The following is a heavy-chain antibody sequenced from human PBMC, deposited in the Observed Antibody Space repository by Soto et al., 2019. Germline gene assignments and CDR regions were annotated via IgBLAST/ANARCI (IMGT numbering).Heavy chain of an antibody. D-gene: IGHD3-3*01. CDR3: AKGYDFLDYFDY. CDR2: ISWNSGSI. CDR1: GFTFDDYA. J-gene: IGHJ4*02. Sequence: EVQLVESGGGLVQPGRSLRLSCAASGFTFDDYAMHWVRQAPGKGLEWVSGISWNSGSIGYADSVKGRFTISRDNAKNSLYLKMDSLRAEDTALYYCAKGYDFLDYFDYWGQGTLVTVSS. V-gene: IGHV3-9*01.